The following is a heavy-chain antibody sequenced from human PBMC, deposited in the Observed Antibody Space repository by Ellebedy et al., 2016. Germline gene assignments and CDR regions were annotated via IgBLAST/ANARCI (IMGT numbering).Heavy chain of an antibody. Sequence: GESLKISXAASGFTFSDYYMSWIRQAPGKGLEWVSYISSSGSTIYYADSVKGRFTISRDNAKNSLYLQMNSLRAEDTAVYYCARGVTNGWFNPWGQGTLVTVSS. CDR2: ISSSGSTI. CDR1: GFTFSDYY. D-gene: IGHD2-8*01. CDR3: ARGVTNGWFNP. J-gene: IGHJ5*02. V-gene: IGHV3-11*01.